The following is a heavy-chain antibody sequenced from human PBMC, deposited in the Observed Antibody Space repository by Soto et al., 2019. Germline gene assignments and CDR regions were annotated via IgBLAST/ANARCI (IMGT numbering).Heavy chain of an antibody. Sequence: GGSLRLSCAASGFTFSDYYMSWVRQAPGKGLEWVSYISSSSSTIYYADSVKGRFTISRDNAKNSLYLQMNSLRAEDTAVYYCARDTDFWSGYSLVRSPYYMDVWGKGTTVTVSS. J-gene: IGHJ6*03. V-gene: IGHV3-11*04. CDR3: ARDTDFWSGYSLVRSPYYMDV. CDR2: ISSSSSTI. D-gene: IGHD3-3*01. CDR1: GFTFSDYY.